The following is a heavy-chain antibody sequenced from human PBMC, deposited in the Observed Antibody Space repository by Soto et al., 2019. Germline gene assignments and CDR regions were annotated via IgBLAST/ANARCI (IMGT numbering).Heavy chain of an antibody. D-gene: IGHD4-4*01. CDR1: EVTVSSNY. CDR3: ARGPAATTYYFYGMDV. J-gene: IGHJ6*02. CDR2: IYSGGST. Sequence: PGGSLRLSCAASEVTVSSNYMSWVRQAPGKGLEWVSVIYSGGSTYYADSVKGRFTISRDNSKNTLYLQMNSLRAEDAAIYYCARGPAATTYYFYGMDVWGQGTTVTVSS. V-gene: IGHV3-53*01.